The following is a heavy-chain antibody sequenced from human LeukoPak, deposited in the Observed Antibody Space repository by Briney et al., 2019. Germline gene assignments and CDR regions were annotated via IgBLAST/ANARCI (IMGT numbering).Heavy chain of an antibody. CDR1: GFSFSSCG. V-gene: IGHV3-30*02. Sequence: PGGSLRLSCAASGFSFSSCGMHWVRQAPGKGLEWVAFIHYDGSDKYYADSVKGRFTISRDNSKNTLYLQMNSLRVEDTAVYYCARDRGFDYWGQGTLVTVSS. CDR3: ARDRGFDY. J-gene: IGHJ4*02. CDR2: IHYDGSDK.